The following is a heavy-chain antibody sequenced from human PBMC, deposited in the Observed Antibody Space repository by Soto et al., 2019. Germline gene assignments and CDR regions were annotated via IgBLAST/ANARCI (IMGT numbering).Heavy chain of an antibody. D-gene: IGHD3-10*01. CDR1: GFTFDDYA. CDR3: PKVVTMVIPPLDY. J-gene: IGHJ4*02. V-gene: IGHV3-9*01. CDR2: ISWNSGSI. Sequence: EVQLVDSGGGLVQPGRSLRLSCAASGFTFDDYAMHWVRQAPGKGLEWVSGISWNSGSIGYADSVKGRFTISRDNAKNSLYLQMNSLRAEDPALYYCPKVVTMVIPPLDYWGQGTLVTVSS.